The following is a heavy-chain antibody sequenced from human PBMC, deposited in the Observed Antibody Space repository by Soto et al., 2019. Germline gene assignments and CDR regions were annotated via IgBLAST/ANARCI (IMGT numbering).Heavy chain of an antibody. CDR3: AKDKTAMVTVGDY. Sequence: EVQLLESGGGLVQPGGSLRLSCAASGFTFSSYAMSWVRQAPGKGLEWVSAISGSGGSTYYADSVKGRFTISRDNSKNTLYLQRNSLRAEDTAVYYCAKDKTAMVTVGDYWGQGTLVTVSS. J-gene: IGHJ4*02. D-gene: IGHD5-18*01. CDR2: ISGSGGST. V-gene: IGHV3-23*01. CDR1: GFTFSSYA.